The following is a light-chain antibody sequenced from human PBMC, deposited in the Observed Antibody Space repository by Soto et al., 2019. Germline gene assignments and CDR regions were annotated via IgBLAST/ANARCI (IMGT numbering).Light chain of an antibody. V-gene: IGLV1-44*01. CDR1: SSNIGRNA. Sequence: QTVVTQPPSASGTPGQRVTISCAGSSSNIGRNAINWYQQLPGTAPKVLIFSNINRASGVPDRFSGSKSGTSASLAISGLQSDDEADYYCAGWDDSLNGWVFGGGTKLTVL. J-gene: IGLJ3*02. CDR3: AGWDDSLNGWV. CDR2: SNI.